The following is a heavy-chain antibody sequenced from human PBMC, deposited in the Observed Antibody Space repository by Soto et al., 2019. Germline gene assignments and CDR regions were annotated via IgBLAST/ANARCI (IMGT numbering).Heavy chain of an antibody. V-gene: IGHV4-39*01. CDR3: ARRLGGAFDI. J-gene: IGHJ3*02. Sequence: SETLSLTCNVSGGSISSSTYYWDWIRQPPGEGLEWIGSIYYSGSAYYIPSLKRRVTISIDTSKSQFSLKLTSVTAADTAVYYCARRLGGAFDIWGQGTMVTVSS. CDR1: GGSISSSTYY. D-gene: IGHD3-16*01. CDR2: IYYSGSA.